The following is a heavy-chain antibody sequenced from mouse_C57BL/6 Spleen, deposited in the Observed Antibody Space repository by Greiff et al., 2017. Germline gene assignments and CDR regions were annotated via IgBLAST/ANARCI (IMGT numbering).Heavy chain of an antibody. CDR3: ARWGRTRRGDGYDPPFGY. Sequence: EVQLQQSGPELVKPGASVKISCKASGYSFTGYYMNWVKQSPEKSLEWIGEINPSTGGTTYNQKFKAKATLTVDKSSSTAYMQLKSLTSEDSAVYYCARWGRTRRGDGYDPPFGYWGQGTTLTVSS. CDR1: GYSFTGYY. J-gene: IGHJ2*01. CDR2: INPSTGGT. V-gene: IGHV1-42*01. D-gene: IGHD2-2*01.